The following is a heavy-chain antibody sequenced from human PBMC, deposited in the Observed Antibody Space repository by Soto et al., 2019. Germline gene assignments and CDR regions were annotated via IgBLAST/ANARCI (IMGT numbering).Heavy chain of an antibody. Sequence: QLQLQESGPGLVKPSETLSLTCTVSGGSIRSSNKYWGWIRQPPGKGLEWIGTIYSSGNTYYNPSLKSRLTISVDTSKNQVSLKVRSVTAADTAVYHCAREAESLSFGYWGQGTLVTVSS. J-gene: IGHJ4*02. CDR2: IYSSGNT. CDR1: GGSIRSSNKY. CDR3: AREAESLSFGY. V-gene: IGHV4-39*02.